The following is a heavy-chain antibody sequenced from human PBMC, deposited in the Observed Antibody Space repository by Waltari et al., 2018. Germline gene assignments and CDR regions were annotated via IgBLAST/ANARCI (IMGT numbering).Heavy chain of an antibody. J-gene: IGHJ6*02. V-gene: IGHV3-74*01. Sequence: EEQLVESGGNLVQPGGSLRLSCAASGFIISSYWMYWVRQAPGKGLVGGPRISNDGSVTGYADSVKGRFTISRDNAKNTLYLQMNSLRPEDTAVYYCGRSMYVWGHGTTVTVSS. CDR2: ISNDGSVT. CDR3: GRSMYV. CDR1: GFIISSYW.